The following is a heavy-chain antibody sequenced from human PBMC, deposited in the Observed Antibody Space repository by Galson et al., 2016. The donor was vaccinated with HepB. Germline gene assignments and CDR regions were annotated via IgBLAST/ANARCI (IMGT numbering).Heavy chain of an antibody. CDR2: IIGSGGRT. CDR1: GLTFSSFA. Sequence: SLRLSCAASGLTFSSFAMSWVRQAPGKGLEWVSGIIGSGGRTWYADSVKGRFSISRDKSKNTLYLQLATLRAEDTAVYYCAKMKGQNYYDYGMDVWGQGTTVTVSS. J-gene: IGHJ6*02. V-gene: IGHV3-23*01. CDR3: AKMKGQNYYDYGMDV.